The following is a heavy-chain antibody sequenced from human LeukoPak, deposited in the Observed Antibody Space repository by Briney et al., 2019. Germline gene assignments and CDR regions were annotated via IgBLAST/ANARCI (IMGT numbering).Heavy chain of an antibody. CDR2: INPNSGGT. V-gene: IGHV1-2*02. J-gene: IGHJ3*02. CDR3: ARGVSGYCSGGSCYWAAFTANHDAFDI. D-gene: IGHD2-15*01. CDR1: GYTFTGYY. Sequence: ASVKVSCKASGYTFTGYYMHWVRQAPGQGLEWMGWINPNSGGTNYAQKLQGRVTMTTDTPTSTAYMELRSLRSDDTAVYYCARGVSGYCSGGSCYWAAFTANHDAFDIWGQGTMVTVSS.